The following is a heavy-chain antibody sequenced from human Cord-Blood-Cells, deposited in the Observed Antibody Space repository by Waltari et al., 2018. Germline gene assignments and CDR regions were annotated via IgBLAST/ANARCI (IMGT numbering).Heavy chain of an antibody. CDR1: GGSISSYY. D-gene: IGHD6-13*01. CDR2: IYYSGST. V-gene: IGHV4-59*01. CDR3: AVLSAAGTGVDY. J-gene: IGHJ4*02. Sequence: QVQLQASGPGLVKPSETLSLTCTVSGGSISSYYWSWLRQPPGKGLEWIGYIYYSGSTNYNPSLKSRVTISVDTSKNQFSLKLSSVTAADTAVYYCAVLSAAGTGVDYWGQGTLVTVSS.